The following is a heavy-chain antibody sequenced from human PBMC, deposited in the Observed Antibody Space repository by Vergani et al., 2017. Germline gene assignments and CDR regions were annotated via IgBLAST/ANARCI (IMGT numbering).Heavy chain of an antibody. V-gene: IGHV3-30-3*01. D-gene: IGHD6-13*01. J-gene: IGHJ5*02. Sequence: VQLLESGGGLVQPGGSLRLSCAASGFTFSSYAMHWVRQAPGKGLEWVAVISYDGSNKYYADSVKGRFTISRDNSKNTLYLQMNSLRAEDTAVYYCARDSGGQQLPGTWFDPWGQGTLVTVSS. CDR3: ARDSGGQQLPGTWFDP. CDR1: GFTFSSYA. CDR2: ISYDGSNK.